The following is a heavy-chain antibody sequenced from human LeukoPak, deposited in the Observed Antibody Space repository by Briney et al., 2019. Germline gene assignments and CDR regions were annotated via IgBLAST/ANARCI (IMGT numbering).Heavy chain of an antibody. J-gene: IGHJ5*02. CDR3: ARDPRYCSGGSCYSELNWFDP. Sequence: PSETLSLTCAVYGGSFSGYYWTWIRQPPGKGLEWIGSIYHSGSTYYNPSLKSRVTLSVDTSNNQFSLKLSLFTAADTAVYYCARDPRYCSGGSCYSELNWFDPWGQGTLVTVSS. V-gene: IGHV4-34*01. D-gene: IGHD2-15*01. CDR1: GGSFSGYY. CDR2: IYHSGST.